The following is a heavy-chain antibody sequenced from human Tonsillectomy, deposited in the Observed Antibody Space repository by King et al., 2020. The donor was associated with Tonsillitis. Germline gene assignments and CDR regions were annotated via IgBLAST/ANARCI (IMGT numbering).Heavy chain of an antibody. D-gene: IGHD3-22*01. CDR1: GGSISSGDYY. CDR2: IYYSGST. Sequence: QLQESGPGLVKPSQTLSLTCTVSGGSISSGDYYWTWIRQHPGKGLEWIGYIYYSGSTSYNPSLKSRVTISVAPSENQFSLKLSSVTAADTAVYYCARDSNSYDSSSNAAGAFDIWGQGTMVTVSS. CDR3: ARDSNSYDSSSNAAGAFDI. J-gene: IGHJ3*02. V-gene: IGHV4-31*03.